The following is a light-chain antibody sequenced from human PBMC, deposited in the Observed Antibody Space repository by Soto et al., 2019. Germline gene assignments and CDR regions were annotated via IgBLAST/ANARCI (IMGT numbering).Light chain of an antibody. CDR2: EVN. V-gene: IGLV2-14*03. J-gene: IGLJ1*01. CDR3: SAYADIDTKV. Sequence: QSVLTQPASLSGSPGQSITISSGGTSSDVGAYIYVSWYQQFPGKAPKLILYEVNNRPSGVSNRFSGSKSDTTASLIISGLQPGDEADYYSSAYADIDTKVFGTGPKVTV. CDR1: SSDVGAYIY.